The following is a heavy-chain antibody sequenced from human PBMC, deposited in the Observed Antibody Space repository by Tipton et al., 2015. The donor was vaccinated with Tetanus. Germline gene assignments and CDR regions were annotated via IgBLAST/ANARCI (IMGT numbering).Heavy chain of an antibody. CDR2: VYYSGRT. CDR3: ARMGFTYGQVVY. V-gene: IGHV4-30-4*08. J-gene: IGHJ4*02. D-gene: IGHD5-18*01. Sequence: TLSLTCSVFGASLSTSHWAWIRQSPGKGLEWIGHVYYSGRTYYNPPLKSRVTISADMSKNQFSLKLTSVTAADTATYYCARMGFTYGQVVYWGQGTLVTVAS. CDR1: GASLSTSH.